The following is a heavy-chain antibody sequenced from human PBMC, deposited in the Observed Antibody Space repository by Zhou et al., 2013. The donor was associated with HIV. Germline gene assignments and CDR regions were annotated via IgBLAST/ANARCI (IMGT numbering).Heavy chain of an antibody. D-gene: IGHD2-21*01. V-gene: IGHV1-46*01. CDR2: INPSGGST. Sequence: QVQLVQSGAEVKKPGSSVKVSCKASGYSFTTHSVHWVRQAPGQGLEWMGIINPSGGSTSYAQKFQGRITMTRDTSTSTVYMELSSLRSEDTAVYYCARGIVVVLVYDAFDIWGQGTLVTVSS. J-gene: IGHJ4*02. CDR1: GYSFTTHS. CDR3: ARGIVVVLVYDAFDI.